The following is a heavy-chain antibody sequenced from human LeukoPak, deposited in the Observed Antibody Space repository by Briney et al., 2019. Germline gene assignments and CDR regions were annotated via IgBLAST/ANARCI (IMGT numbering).Heavy chain of an antibody. J-gene: IGHJ4*02. D-gene: IGHD6-19*01. CDR2: ISSSGSTV. Sequence: GGSLRLSCAVSGDTFSSHEMNWVRQAPGKGLEWVSYISSSGSTVHYADSVKGRFTISRDNIKNSLFLQMNCLRAEDTAVYYCARVPGSSGWNYYFDYWGQGTLVTVSS. CDR3: ARVPGSSGWNYYFDY. CDR1: GDTFSSHE. V-gene: IGHV3-48*03.